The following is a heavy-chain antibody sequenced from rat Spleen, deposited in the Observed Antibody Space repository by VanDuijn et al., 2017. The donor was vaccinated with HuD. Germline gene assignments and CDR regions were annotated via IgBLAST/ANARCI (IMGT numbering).Heavy chain of an antibody. CDR2: MRFNGET. CDR3: TRELQGY. Sequence: QVQLKESGPGLVQPSQTLSLTCTVSGLSLTSYNVHWVRQFPGKGLEWMGRMRFNGETSYNSALKSRRSISRDSSKSQVFLKMNSLQTEDTAIYYCTRELQGYWGQGVMVTVSS. D-gene: IGHD1-1*01. CDR1: GLSLTSYN. J-gene: IGHJ2*01. V-gene: IGHV2-63*01.